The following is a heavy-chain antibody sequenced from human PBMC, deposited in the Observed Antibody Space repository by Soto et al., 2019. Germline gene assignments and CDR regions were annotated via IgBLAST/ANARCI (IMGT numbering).Heavy chain of an antibody. V-gene: IGHV4-30-2*01. J-gene: IGHJ3*02. Sequence: SDTRTLTCAVSGVSIRGAYYSWSWLRQPPGKGLEWIGFIYNIGSTYYNSSLKSRVTISVDRSKNHVFLNLTSVTAADTAVYYCATYRKFFQIWGQGTKVTVS. CDR1: GVSIRGAYYS. CDR2: IYNIGST. CDR3: ATYRKFFQI.